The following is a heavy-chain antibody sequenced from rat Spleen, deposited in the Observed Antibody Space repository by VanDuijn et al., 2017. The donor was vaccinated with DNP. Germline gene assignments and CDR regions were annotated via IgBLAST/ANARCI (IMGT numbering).Heavy chain of an antibody. CDR2: ISSGGDT. CDR3: TGGSSFAY. Sequence: QVQLKESGPGLVQPSQTLSLTCTVSGFSLTTYGVAWVRQPPGKGLEWIAAISSGGDTHYNSALKSRLSISRDISESQVFLKMNSLQTEDTAIYFCTGGSSFAYWGQGTLVTVSS. V-gene: IGHV2S12*01. CDR1: GFSLTTYG. J-gene: IGHJ3*01. D-gene: IGHD5-1*01.